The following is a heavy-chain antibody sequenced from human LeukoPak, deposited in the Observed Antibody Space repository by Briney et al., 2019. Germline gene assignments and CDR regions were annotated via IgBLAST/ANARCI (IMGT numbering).Heavy chain of an antibody. CDR2: INPNSGGT. D-gene: IGHD3-22*01. V-gene: IGHV1-2*06. J-gene: IGHJ4*02. Sequence: ASVKVSCKASGYTFTGYYMHWVRQAPGQGLEWMGRINPNSGGTNYAQKFQGRVTMTRDTSTSTAYMELSRLRSDDTAVYYCARGYYYDSSGYYSWGQGTLVTVSS. CDR3: ARGYYYDSSGYYS. CDR1: GYTFTGYY.